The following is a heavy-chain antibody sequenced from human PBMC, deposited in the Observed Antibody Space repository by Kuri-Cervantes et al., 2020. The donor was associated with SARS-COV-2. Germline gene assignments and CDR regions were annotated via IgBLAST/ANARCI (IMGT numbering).Heavy chain of an antibody. V-gene: IGHV1-69*13. J-gene: IGHJ4*02. CDR2: IIPIFGTA. Sequence: SVMVSCKASGGSFSSYAISWVRQAPGQGLEWVGGIIPIFGTANYAQKFQGRVTITADESTSTAYMELSSLRSEDTAVYYCARYSGYDYQFDYWGQGTLVTVSS. CDR1: GGSFSSYA. D-gene: IGHD5-12*01. CDR3: ARYSGYDYQFDY.